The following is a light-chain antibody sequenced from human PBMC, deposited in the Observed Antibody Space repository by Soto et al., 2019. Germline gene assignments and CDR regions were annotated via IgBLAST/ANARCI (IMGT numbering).Light chain of an antibody. Sequence: QSVLTQSPSGSASLGASVKLTCTLSSGHSSYAIAWHQQQPEKGPRYLMKVNSDGSHIKGDGIPDRFSGFSSGAERYLTISSLQSEDEADYYCQTWGTDIHVVFGGGTKLTVL. CDR3: QTWGTDIHVV. V-gene: IGLV4-69*02. CDR2: VNSDGSH. J-gene: IGLJ2*01. CDR1: SGHSSYA.